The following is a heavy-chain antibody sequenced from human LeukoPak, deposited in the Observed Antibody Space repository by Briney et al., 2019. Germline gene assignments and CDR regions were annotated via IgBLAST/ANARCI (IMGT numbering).Heavy chain of an antibody. CDR3: ARDGGITMVRGVSDY. Sequence: ASAKVSCKASGYTFTGYYMHWVRQAPGQGLEWMGWINPNSGGTNYAQKFQGRVTMTRDTSISTAYMELSRLRSDDTAVYYCARDGGITMVRGVSDYWGQGTLVTVSS. CDR1: GYTFTGYY. D-gene: IGHD3-10*01. CDR2: INPNSGGT. V-gene: IGHV1-2*02. J-gene: IGHJ4*02.